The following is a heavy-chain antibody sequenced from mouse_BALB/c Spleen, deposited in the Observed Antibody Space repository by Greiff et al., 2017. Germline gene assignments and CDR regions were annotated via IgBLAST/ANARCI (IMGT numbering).Heavy chain of an antibody. CDR1: GFTFSSYT. Sequence: VLLVESGGGLVKPGGSLKLSCAASGFTFSSYTMSWVRQTPEKSLEWVATISSGGSYTYYTDSVKGWSTISRDNAKNTLYLQMSSLKSEDTAVYYCTSEVYYCGSSSFAYWGQGTLVTVSA. CDR2: ISSGGSYT. V-gene: IGHV5-6-4*01. J-gene: IGHJ3*01. CDR3: TSEVYYCGSSSFAY. D-gene: IGHD1-1*01.